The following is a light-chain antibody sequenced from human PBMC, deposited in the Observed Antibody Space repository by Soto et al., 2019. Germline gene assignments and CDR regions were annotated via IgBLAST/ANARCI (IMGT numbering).Light chain of an antibody. CDR1: QDISSD. CDR2: AAS. CDR3: HQSYSTLRT. V-gene: IGKV1-39*01. Sequence: IGLPQSRSSVSVSVVDRVTITCRASQDISSDLGWYQQKPGKAPKLLIYAASSLQSGVPSRFSGSGSGTDFTLTISSLQPEDFASYYCHQSYSTLRTFCGG. J-gene: IGKJ4*02.